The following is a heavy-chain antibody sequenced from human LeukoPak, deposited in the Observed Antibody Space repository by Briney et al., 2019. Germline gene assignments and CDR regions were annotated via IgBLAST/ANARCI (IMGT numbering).Heavy chain of an antibody. Sequence: GGSLRLSCAASGFTFSRSAMNWIRQAPGKGLEWVANIKEDGSDKYYVDSVKGRFTISRDNAKNSLYFQMNSLRAEDTAVYYCARDRLGFHYWGQGTLVTVSS. CDR1: GFTFSRSA. CDR3: ARDRLGFHY. V-gene: IGHV3-7*01. CDR2: IKEDGSDK. J-gene: IGHJ4*01. D-gene: IGHD6-6*01.